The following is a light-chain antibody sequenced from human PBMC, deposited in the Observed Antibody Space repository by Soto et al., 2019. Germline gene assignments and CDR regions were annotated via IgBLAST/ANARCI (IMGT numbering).Light chain of an antibody. CDR3: ASYGGRSTFV. Sequence: QSVLTQPASVSGSPGQSITISCTGTSSDVGSYNLVSWYQQHPGKAPKLMIYEGSKRPSGVSNRFSGSKSGNTPSLTISGLKAEDGADYCCASYGGRSTFVFGTGTKLTVL. J-gene: IGLJ1*01. CDR2: EGS. CDR1: SSDVGSYNL. V-gene: IGLV2-23*01.